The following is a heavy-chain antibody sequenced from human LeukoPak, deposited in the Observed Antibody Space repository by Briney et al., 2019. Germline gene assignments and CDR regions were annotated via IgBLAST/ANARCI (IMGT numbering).Heavy chain of an antibody. Sequence: SETLSLTCSVSGGSISSSNYYWGWIRQPPGKGLEWIGSTYYSGSTYYNPSLKSRVTISVDTSKNQFSLKLNSVTAADTAVYYCARGEDYYDSGGYFGDAFDIWGQGTMVTVSS. CDR3: ARGEDYYDSGGYFGDAFDI. D-gene: IGHD3-22*01. CDR1: GGSISSSNYY. CDR2: TYYSGST. V-gene: IGHV4-39*01. J-gene: IGHJ3*02.